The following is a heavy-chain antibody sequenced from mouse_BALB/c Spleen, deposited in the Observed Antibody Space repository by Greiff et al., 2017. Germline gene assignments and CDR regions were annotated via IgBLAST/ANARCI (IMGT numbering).Heavy chain of an antibody. CDR2: ISSGGSYT. V-gene: IGHV5-6*01. J-gene: IGHJ2*01. D-gene: IGHD4-1*01. CDR3: ARHQTGLFDY. CDR1: GFTFSSYG. Sequence: VQLKESGGDLVKPGGSLKLSCAASGFTFSSYGMSWVRQTPDKRLEWVATISSGGSYTYYPDSVKGRFTISRDNAKNTLYLQMSSLKSEDTAMYYCARHQTGLFDYWGQGATLTVSS.